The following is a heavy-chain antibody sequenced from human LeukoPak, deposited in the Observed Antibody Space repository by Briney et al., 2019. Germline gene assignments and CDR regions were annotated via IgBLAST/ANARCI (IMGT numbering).Heavy chain of an antibody. V-gene: IGHV3-30*02. CDR1: GFTFSSYA. J-gene: IGHJ4*02. CDR2: IRYDGSNK. D-gene: IGHD4-11*01. CDR3: AKLQEVVTTRDGVFDY. Sequence: PGGSLRLSCAASGFTFSSYAMSWVRQAPGKGLEWVAFIRYDGSNKYYADSVKGRFTISRDNSKNTLYLQMNSLRAEDTAVYYCAKLQEVVTTRDGVFDYWGQGTLVTVSS.